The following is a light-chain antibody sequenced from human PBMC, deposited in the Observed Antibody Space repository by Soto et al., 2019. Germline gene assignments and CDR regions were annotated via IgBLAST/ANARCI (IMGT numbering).Light chain of an antibody. CDR3: QQYGSSPPRYT. CDR2: GAS. J-gene: IGKJ2*01. V-gene: IGKV3-20*01. Sequence: EIVLTQSTGTLSLSPGERATLSCRASQSVSSSYLAWYQQKPVQAPRLLIYGASSRATGIPDRFSGSGSGTDFTLTISRLEPEDFAVYYCQQYGSSPPRYTFGQGTKLEIK. CDR1: QSVSSSY.